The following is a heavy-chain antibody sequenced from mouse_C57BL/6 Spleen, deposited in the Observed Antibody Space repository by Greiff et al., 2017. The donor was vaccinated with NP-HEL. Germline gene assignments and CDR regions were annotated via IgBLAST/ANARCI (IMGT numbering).Heavy chain of an antibody. CDR1: GYAFSSSW. Sequence: QVQLQQSGPELVKPGASVKISCKASGYAFSSSWMNWVKQRPGKGLEWIGRIYPGDGDTNYNGKFKGKATLTADKSSSTAYMHLSSLPSEDSAVYFCPRDATVVATDYYFDYWGQGTTLTVSS. CDR2: IYPGDGDT. J-gene: IGHJ2*01. CDR3: PRDATVVATDYYFDY. V-gene: IGHV1-82*01. D-gene: IGHD1-1*01.